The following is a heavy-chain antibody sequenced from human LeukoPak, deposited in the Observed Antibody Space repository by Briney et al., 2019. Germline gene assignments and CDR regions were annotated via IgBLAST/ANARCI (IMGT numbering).Heavy chain of an antibody. CDR3: AGSGYLEGFDY. J-gene: IGHJ4*02. D-gene: IGHD5-18*01. V-gene: IGHV4-39*07. Sequence: SETLSLTCTVSGGSISSSSYYWGWIRQPPGKGLEWIGSIYYSGSTYYNPSLKSRVTISVDTSKNQFSLKLSSVTAADTAVYYCAGSGYLEGFDYWGQGTLVIVSS. CDR1: GGSISSSSYY. CDR2: IYYSGST.